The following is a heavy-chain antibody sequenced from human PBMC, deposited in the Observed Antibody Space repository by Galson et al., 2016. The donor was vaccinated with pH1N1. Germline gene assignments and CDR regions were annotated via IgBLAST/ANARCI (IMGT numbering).Heavy chain of an antibody. CDR3: ASGVGDTGWYQSLRH. Sequence: LSLTCSVSGASINSGSYSWNWIRQPPGKGLEWIGSVFYTDNAYYSPSLRRRLTISGDTSKNQVSLKLSSVTAADTAVYYCASGVGDTGWYQSLRHWGPGTLVNVYS. V-gene: IGHV4-30-2*03. CDR2: VFYTDNA. CDR1: GASINSGSYS. D-gene: IGHD6-19*01. J-gene: IGHJ1*01.